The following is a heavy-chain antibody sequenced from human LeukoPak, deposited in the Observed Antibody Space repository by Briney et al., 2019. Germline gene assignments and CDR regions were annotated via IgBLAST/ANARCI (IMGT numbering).Heavy chain of an antibody. CDR1: GGSISSYY. V-gene: IGHV4-4*07. J-gene: IGHJ4*02. CDR2: IYTSGST. Sequence: SETLSLTCTVSGGSISSYYWSWIRQPAGKGLEWIGRIYTSGSTNYNPSLKSRVTMSVDTSKNQFSLKLSSVTAADTAVYYCARDRFPFYCSGGSCYSGLDYWGQGTLVTVSS. D-gene: IGHD2-15*01. CDR3: ARDRFPFYCSGGSCYSGLDY.